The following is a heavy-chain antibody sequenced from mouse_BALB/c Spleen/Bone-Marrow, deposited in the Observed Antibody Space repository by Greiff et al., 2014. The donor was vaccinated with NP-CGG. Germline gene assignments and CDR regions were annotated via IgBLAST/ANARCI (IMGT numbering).Heavy chain of an antibody. CDR3: ARKDGGYYVMDY. D-gene: IGHD2-3*01. Sequence: VQLQQSGPGLVAPSQNLSITCTVSGFSLSRYNIHWIRQPPGKGLEWLGMIWGGGGTDHNPALKSRLRISKDNSKSQIFLKINSLQIDDTAMYYCARKDGGYYVMDYWGQGTSVTVPS. V-gene: IGHV2-6-4*01. CDR1: GFSLSRYN. CDR2: IWGGGGT. J-gene: IGHJ4*01.